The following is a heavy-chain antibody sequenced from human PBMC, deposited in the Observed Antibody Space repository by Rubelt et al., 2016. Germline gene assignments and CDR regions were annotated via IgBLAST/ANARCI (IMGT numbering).Heavy chain of an antibody. CDR3: ARRQQLGPFDY. D-gene: IGHD6-13*01. CDR2: IIPIFGTA. Sequence: QVQLVQSGAEVKKPGSSVMVSCKASGGTFRSYAISWVRQAPGQGLEWMGGIIPIFGTATYAQKFQGRVTIIEDESTSTSYMELSSLRSEDTAVYYCARRQQLGPFDYWGQGTLVTVSS. V-gene: IGHV1-69*01. J-gene: IGHJ4*02. CDR1: GGTFRSYA.